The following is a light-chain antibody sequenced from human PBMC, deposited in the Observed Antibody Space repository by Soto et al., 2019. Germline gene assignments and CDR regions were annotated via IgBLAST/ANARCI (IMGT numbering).Light chain of an antibody. V-gene: IGKV4-1*01. Sequence: DIVMTQSPDSLAVSLGERATINCKSSQSVLYSSDNKNYLAWYQQKPGKSPKLLIYWASTRESGVPDRFSGSGSGTDFTLTIRSLQAEDVAVYYCLQYYSTPWTVGQGTKVDSK. CDR1: QSVLYSSDNKNY. CDR3: LQYYSTPWT. J-gene: IGKJ1*01. CDR2: WAS.